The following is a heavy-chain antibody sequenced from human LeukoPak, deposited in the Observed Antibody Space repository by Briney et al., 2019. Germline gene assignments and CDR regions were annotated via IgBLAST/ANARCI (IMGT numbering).Heavy chain of an antibody. D-gene: IGHD2-2*01. CDR3: VRDRTKYCSSTSCPLDY. CDR1: GYIFTSYN. V-gene: IGHV1-46*01. J-gene: IGHJ4*02. CDR2: INPSGGST. Sequence: ASVKVSCKASGYIFTSYNIYWVRQAPGQGLEWMGIINPSGGSTNYAQKFQGRVTMTRDTSISTAYMELSRLRSDDTAVYYCVRDRTKYCSSTSCPLDYWGQGTLVTVSS.